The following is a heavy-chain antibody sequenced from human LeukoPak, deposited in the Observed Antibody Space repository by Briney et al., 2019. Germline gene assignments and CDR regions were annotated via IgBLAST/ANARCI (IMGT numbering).Heavy chain of an antibody. V-gene: IGHV1-69*06. CDR3: ARSHDSACSGGSCYQVYYFYMDV. D-gene: IGHD2-15*01. CDR2: IIPRFGTV. CDR1: GGTFSSYV. Sequence: SVKVSCKASGGTFSSYVISWVRQAPGQGLEWMGGIIPRFGTVNFAQKFQDRVTTTADKSTSTAYMELSSLRSEDTAVYYCARSHDSACSGGSCYQVYYFYMDVWGKGTTVTISS. J-gene: IGHJ6*03.